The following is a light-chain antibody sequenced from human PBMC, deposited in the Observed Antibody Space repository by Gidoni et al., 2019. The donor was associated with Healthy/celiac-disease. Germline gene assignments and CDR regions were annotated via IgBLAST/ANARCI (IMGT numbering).Light chain of an antibody. CDR1: SSDVGGYNY. V-gene: IGLV2-14*01. J-gene: IGLJ3*02. CDR2: DVS. Sequence: QSALPQPASVSGSPEPSITITCTGTSSDVGGYNYVSWYQQHPGKAAKLMIYDVSNRPPGVSNRFSGSKSGNTASLTIAGLQAEDEADYYCSSDTSSSTWVFGGGTKLTVL. CDR3: SSDTSSSTWV.